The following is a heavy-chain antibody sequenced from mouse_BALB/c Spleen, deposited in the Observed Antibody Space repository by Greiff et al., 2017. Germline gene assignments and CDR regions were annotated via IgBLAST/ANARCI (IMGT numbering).Heavy chain of an antibody. V-gene: IGHV1-69*01. CDR1: GYTFTDYC. Sequence: QVQLKQPGAELVMPGASVKMSCKASGYTFTDYCMHWVKQRPGQGLEWIGAIDTSDSYTSYNQKFKGKATLTVDESSSTAYMQLSSLTSEDSAVYYCARIEEYSWFADWGEGTLVTVSA. CDR3: ARIEEYSWFAD. J-gene: IGHJ3*01. D-gene: IGHD5-2*01. CDR2: IDTSDSYT.